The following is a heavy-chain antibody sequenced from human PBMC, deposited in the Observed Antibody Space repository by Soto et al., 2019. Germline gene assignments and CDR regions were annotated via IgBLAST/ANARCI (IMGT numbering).Heavy chain of an antibody. J-gene: IGHJ4*02. Sequence: SETLSLTCIVSGGSMSYGGFSWSWIRQSPGKGLEWIGYISRLDNPYFHPSLKSRVTMSIDRSRNQFYLNLSSMTAADRAVYYCARGAGYDPFDYWGQGVPVTVS. CDR1: GGSMSYGGFS. CDR2: ISRLDNP. CDR3: ARGAGYDPFDY. V-gene: IGHV4-30-2*06. D-gene: IGHD5-12*01.